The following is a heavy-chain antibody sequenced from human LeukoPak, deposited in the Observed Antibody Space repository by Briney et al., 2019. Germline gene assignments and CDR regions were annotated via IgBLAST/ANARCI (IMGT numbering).Heavy chain of an antibody. J-gene: IGHJ3*02. CDR2: ISAYNGNT. CDR1: GYTFTSYG. CDR3: ASPHIVVVTAHWPDAFDI. D-gene: IGHD2-21*02. V-gene: IGHV1-18*01. Sequence: ASVKVSCKASGYTFTSYGISWVRQAPGQGLEWMGWISAYNGNTNYAQKLQGRVTMTTDTSTSTAYMELSSLRSEDTAVYYCASPHIVVVTAHWPDAFDIWGQGTMVTVSS.